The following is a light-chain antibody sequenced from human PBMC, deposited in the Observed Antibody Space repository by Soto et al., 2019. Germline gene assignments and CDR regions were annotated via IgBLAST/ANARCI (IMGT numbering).Light chain of an antibody. J-gene: IGKJ2*01. V-gene: IGKV4-1*01. CDR2: WAS. CDR3: QQYFSTPYT. Sequence: DIVMTQSPDSLAVSLGEGATINCKSSQSVLYSSNNKNYLAWYQQKPGQPPKLLIYWASTRESGVPDRFSGSGSGTDFTVTVSSLQAEGVAVYYCQQYFSTPYTFGQGTNLEIK. CDR1: QSVLYSSNNKNY.